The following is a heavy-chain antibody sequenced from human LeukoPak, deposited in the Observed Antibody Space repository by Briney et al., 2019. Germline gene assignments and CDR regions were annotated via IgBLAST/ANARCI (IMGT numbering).Heavy chain of an antibody. CDR3: ARGIPLYYYDSSGYNY. D-gene: IGHD3-22*01. CDR2: INHSGST. CDR1: GVSFSGYY. V-gene: IGHV4-34*01. J-gene: IGHJ4*02. Sequence: PSETLSLTCAVYGVSFSGYYWSWIRQPPGKGLEWIGEINHSGSTNYNPSLKSRVTISVDTSKNQFSLKLSSVTAADTAVYYCARGIPLYYYDSSGYNYWGQGTLVTVSS.